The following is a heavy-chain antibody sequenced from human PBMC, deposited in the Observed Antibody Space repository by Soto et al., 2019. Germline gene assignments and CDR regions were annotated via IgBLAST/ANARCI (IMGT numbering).Heavy chain of an antibody. J-gene: IGHJ4*02. CDR2: IYYSGST. CDR1: GGSISSYY. CDR3: ARRYGYYFDY. V-gene: IGHV4-59*08. D-gene: IGHD4-17*01. Sequence: QVQLQESGPGLVKPSETLSLTCTVSGGSISSYYWSWIRQPPGKGLEWIGYIYYSGSTNYNPSLKRRVTISVDTSKNQLSLKLSSVTAADTAVYYCARRYGYYFDYWGQGTRVTVSS.